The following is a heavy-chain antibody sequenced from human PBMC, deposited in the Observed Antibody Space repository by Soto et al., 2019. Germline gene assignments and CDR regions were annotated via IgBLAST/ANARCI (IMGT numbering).Heavy chain of an antibody. D-gene: IGHD6-6*01. Sequence: SETLSLTCTVSGGSITSYYWSWIRQPPGKGLEWIGDIHYSGSTNYNPSLKSRVTISTDTSKNQFSLNLSSVTAADTAVYYCARDPISARPFFDYWGQGTLVPVSS. CDR2: IHYSGST. CDR1: GGSITSYY. CDR3: ARDPISARPFFDY. V-gene: IGHV4-59*01. J-gene: IGHJ4*02.